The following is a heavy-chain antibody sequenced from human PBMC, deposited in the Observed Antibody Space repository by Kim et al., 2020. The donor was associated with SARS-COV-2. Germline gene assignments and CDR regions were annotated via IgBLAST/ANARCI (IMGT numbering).Heavy chain of an antibody. V-gene: IGHV4-59*01. CDR1: GGSISSYY. D-gene: IGHD3-3*01. CDR2: IYYSGST. Sequence: SETLSLTCTVSGGSISSYYWSWIRQPPGKGLEWIGYIYYSGSTNYNPSLKSRVTISVDTSKNQFSLKLSSVTAADTAVYYCARGRRWGEWLPFDYWGQGTLVTVSS. CDR3: ARGRRWGEWLPFDY. J-gene: IGHJ4*02.